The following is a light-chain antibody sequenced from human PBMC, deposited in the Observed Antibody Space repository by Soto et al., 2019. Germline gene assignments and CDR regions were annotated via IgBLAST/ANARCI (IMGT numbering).Light chain of an antibody. CDR2: DAS. CDR3: QQHNNWPPIT. CDR1: QSVSRY. J-gene: IGKJ5*01. Sequence: EIVLTQSPDTLSLSPGESATLSCSASQSVSRYLAWYQQKPGQTPRLLIYDASNRAAGIPARFSGSGSGTDFTLTISSLEPEDFAVYYCQQHNNWPPITFGQGTRLEIK. V-gene: IGKV3-11*01.